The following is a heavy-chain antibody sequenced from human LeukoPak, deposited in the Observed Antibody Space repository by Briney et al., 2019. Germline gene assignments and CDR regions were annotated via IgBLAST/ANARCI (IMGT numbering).Heavy chain of an antibody. V-gene: IGHV4-39*01. Sequence: SETLSLTCTVSGGSISSSSYYWGWIRQPPGKGLEWIGSIYYSGSTYYNPSLKSRVTISVDTSKNQFSLKLSSVTAADTAVYYCAKGDTVAGTFDYWGQGTLVTVSP. CDR3: AKGDTVAGTFDY. CDR1: GGSISSSSYY. D-gene: IGHD6-19*01. CDR2: IYYSGST. J-gene: IGHJ4*02.